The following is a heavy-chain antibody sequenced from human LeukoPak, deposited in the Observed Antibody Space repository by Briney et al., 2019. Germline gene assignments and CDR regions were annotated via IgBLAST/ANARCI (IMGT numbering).Heavy chain of an antibody. CDR3: ARPSPQYYYGMDV. Sequence: PSETLSLTCTVSGGSISSSSYYWGWIRQPPGKGLEWIGSIYYSGSTYYNPSLKSRVTVSVDTSKNQFSLKLSSVTAADTAVYHCARPSPQYYYGMDVWGQGTTVTVSS. CDR1: GGSISSSSYY. CDR2: IYYSGST. J-gene: IGHJ6*02. V-gene: IGHV4-39*01.